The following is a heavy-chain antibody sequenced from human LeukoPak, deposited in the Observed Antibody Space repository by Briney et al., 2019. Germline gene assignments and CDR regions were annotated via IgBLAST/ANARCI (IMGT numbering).Heavy chain of an antibody. D-gene: IGHD6-19*01. J-gene: IGHJ4*02. CDR2: IRYDGSNK. Sequence: GGSLRLSCAASGFTFSSYGMHWVRQAPGRGLEWVAFIRYDGSNKYYADSVKGRFTISRDNSKKTLYLQMNSLRPEDTAVYYCAKDVVGQQWLENYWGQGTLVTVSS. CDR1: GFTFSSYG. V-gene: IGHV3-30*02. CDR3: AKDVVGQQWLENY.